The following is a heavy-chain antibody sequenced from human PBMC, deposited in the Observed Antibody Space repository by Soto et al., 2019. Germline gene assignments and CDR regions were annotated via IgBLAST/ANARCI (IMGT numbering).Heavy chain of an antibody. D-gene: IGHD2-15*01. CDR1: GLSLNNYA. Sequence: HPGGSLRLSCVVSGLSLNNYAIAWVRHAPGKGLEFVSTIDVLDGAWYSDSVRGRLAISRDVSRNTVYLQMSSLRAEDTAIYFCSDWRAGGPVNLDHWGPGTRVTVSS. CDR2: IDVLDGA. J-gene: IGHJ4*02. V-gene: IGHV3-23*01. CDR3: SDWRAGGPVNLDH.